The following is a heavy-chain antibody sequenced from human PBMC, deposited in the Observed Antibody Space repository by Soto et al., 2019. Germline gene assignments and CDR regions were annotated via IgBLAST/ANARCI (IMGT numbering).Heavy chain of an antibody. Sequence: ASVKVSCKASGYTFTTYGISWVRQAPGQGLEWMGWISTYNGNTNYEQKLQGRVTLTTDTLTSTAYMELRSLRSDDTAVYYCARRGAYCSGGTFYHFDYWGQGTLVTVSS. V-gene: IGHV1-18*04. CDR1: GYTFTTYG. J-gene: IGHJ4*02. D-gene: IGHD2-15*01. CDR3: ARRGAYCSGGTFYHFDY. CDR2: ISTYNGNT.